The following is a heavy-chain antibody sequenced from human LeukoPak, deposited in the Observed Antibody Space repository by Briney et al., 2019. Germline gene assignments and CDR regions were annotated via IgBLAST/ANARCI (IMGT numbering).Heavy chain of an antibody. Sequence: SETLSLTCTVSGGSISSSSYYWGWIRQPPGKGLEWIGSIYYSGSTYYNPSLKSRVTIAVDTSQNQFSLKLSSVTAADTAVYYCARGGPRITIFGVVIMEGSEYNWFDPWGQGTLVTVPS. CDR2: IYYSGST. CDR3: ARGGPRITIFGVVIMEGSEYNWFDP. D-gene: IGHD3-3*01. J-gene: IGHJ5*02. V-gene: IGHV4-39*01. CDR1: GGSISSSSYY.